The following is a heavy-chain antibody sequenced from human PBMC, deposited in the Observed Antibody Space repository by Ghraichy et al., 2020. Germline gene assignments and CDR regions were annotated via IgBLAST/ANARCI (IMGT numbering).Heavy chain of an antibody. Sequence: GALRLSCAASGFTFSSYAMSWVRQAPGKGLEWVSAISGSGGSTYYADSVKGRFTISRDNSKNTLYLQMNSLRAEDTAVYYCAKGFGSHYDFWSGYSYYYYGMDVWGQGTTVTVSS. V-gene: IGHV3-23*01. CDR1: GFTFSSYA. D-gene: IGHD3-3*01. CDR3: AKGFGSHYDFWSGYSYYYYGMDV. CDR2: ISGSGGST. J-gene: IGHJ6*02.